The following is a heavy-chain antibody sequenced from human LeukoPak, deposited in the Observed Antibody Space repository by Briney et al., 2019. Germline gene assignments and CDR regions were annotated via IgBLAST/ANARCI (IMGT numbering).Heavy chain of an antibody. CDR3: AKVASYGPWYYYYGMDV. Sequence: GGSLRLSCAASGFTFSSYAMSWVRQAPGKALEWVSAISGSGGSTYYADSVKGRFTISRDNSKNTLYLQMNSLRAEDTAVYYCAKVASYGPWYYYYGMDVWGQGTTVTVSS. CDR1: GFTFSSYA. CDR2: ISGSGGST. V-gene: IGHV3-23*01. D-gene: IGHD5-18*01. J-gene: IGHJ6*02.